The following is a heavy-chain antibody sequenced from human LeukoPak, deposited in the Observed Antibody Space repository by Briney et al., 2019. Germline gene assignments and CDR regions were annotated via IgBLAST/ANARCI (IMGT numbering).Heavy chain of an antibody. Sequence: PSGTLSLTCAVYGGSFSGYYWSWIRQPPGKGLEWIGEINHSGSTNFNPSLKSRVTISVDTSKNQFSLKLSSVTAADTAVYYCARQWPLNYYGSGSYRRQFDHWGQGTLVTVSS. CDR2: INHSGST. V-gene: IGHV4-34*01. CDR3: ARQWPLNYYGSGSYRRQFDH. D-gene: IGHD3-10*01. J-gene: IGHJ4*02. CDR1: GGSFSGYY.